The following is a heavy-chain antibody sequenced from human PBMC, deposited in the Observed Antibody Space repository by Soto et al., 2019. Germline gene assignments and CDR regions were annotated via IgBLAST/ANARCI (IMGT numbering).Heavy chain of an antibody. CDR2: IIPIFGTA. Sequence: QVQLVQSGAEVKKPGSSVKVSCKASGGTFSSYAISWVRQAPGQGLEWMGGIIPIFGTANYAQKFQGRVTITADESTSTAYMELSSLRSEDTAVYYCARYGYYYDSSGYYYYFDYWGQGTLVTVSS. D-gene: IGHD3-22*01. CDR3: ARYGYYYDSSGYYYYFDY. V-gene: IGHV1-69*12. CDR1: GGTFSSYA. J-gene: IGHJ4*02.